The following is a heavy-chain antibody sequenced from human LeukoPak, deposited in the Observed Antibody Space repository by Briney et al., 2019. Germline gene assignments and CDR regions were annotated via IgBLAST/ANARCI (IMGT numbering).Heavy chain of an antibody. CDR3: VRDRGWDAFDI. CDR1: GGTFSSYA. CDR2: IIPIFGTA. Sequence: PVKVSCKASGGTFSSYAISWVRQAPGQGLEWMGGIIPIFGTANYAQKFQGRVTITADESTSTAYMELSRLRSDDTAVYYCVRDRGWDAFDIWGQGTVVTVSS. J-gene: IGHJ3*02. V-gene: IGHV1-69*13. D-gene: IGHD3-10*01.